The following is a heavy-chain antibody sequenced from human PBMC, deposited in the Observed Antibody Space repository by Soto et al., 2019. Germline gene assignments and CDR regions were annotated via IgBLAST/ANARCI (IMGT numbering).Heavy chain of an antibody. V-gene: IGHV3-13*04. CDR2: IGTAGDT. J-gene: IGHJ6*02. Sequence: EVPLVESGGGLVQPGGSLRLSCAASGFTFSSYDMHWVRQATGKGLEWVSAIGTAGDTYYPGSVKGRFTISRENAKNSLYLQMNSLRAGDTAVYYCARGGLGGVIVRHGMDVWGQGTTVTVSS. D-gene: IGHD3-16*02. CDR1: GFTFSSYD. CDR3: ARGGLGGVIVRHGMDV.